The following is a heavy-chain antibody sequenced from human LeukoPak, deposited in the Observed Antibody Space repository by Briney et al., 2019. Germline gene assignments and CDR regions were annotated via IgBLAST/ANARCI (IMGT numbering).Heavy chain of an antibody. V-gene: IGHV3-7*01. CDR2: IKQDGSEK. CDR1: GFTFSSYW. Sequence: GGSLRLSCAASGFTFSSYWMSWVRQAPGKGLEWVANIKQDGSEKYYVDSVKGRFTISRDNAKNSLYLQMNSLRAEDTAVYYCARGGSGTDTGGVFDYWGQGTLVTVSS. J-gene: IGHJ4*02. D-gene: IGHD3-10*01. CDR3: ARGGSGTDTGGVFDY.